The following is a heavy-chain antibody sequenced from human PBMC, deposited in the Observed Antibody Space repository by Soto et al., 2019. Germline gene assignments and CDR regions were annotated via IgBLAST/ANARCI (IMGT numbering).Heavy chain of an antibody. CDR3: ARRYGAGFDY. CDR2: IYYSGST. D-gene: IGHD3-9*01. V-gene: IGHV4-59*11. Sequence: SVPLSLTCTVSGVSISSHYWIWIRQPPGKGLEWIGYIYYSGSTNYNPSLKSRVTISVDTSKNQFSLKLSSVTAADTAVYYCARRYGAGFDYWGQGTLVTVSS. J-gene: IGHJ4*02. CDR1: GVSISSHY.